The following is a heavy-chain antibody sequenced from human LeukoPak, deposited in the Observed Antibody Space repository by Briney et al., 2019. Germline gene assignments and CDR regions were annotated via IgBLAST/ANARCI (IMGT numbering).Heavy chain of an antibody. CDR2: IYYSGST. Sequence: PSQTLSLTCTVSGGSISSGGYYWSWIRQHPGKGLEWIGYIYYSGSTYYNPSLKSRVTISVDTSKNQFSLKLSSVTAADTAVYYCARRGRSSSSLVVWYYYYMDVWGKGTTVTVSS. D-gene: IGHD6-6*01. CDR3: ARRGRSSSSLVVWYYYYMDV. CDR1: GGSISSGGYY. J-gene: IGHJ6*03. V-gene: IGHV4-31*03.